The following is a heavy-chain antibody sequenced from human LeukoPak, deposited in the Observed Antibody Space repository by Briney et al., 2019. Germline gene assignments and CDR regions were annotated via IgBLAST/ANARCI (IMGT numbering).Heavy chain of an antibody. Sequence: SETLSLTCTVSGGSISTYYWSWIRQPPGKGLEWIGYIYNSGRTNYDPSLKSRVTISVDTSKNQFSLRLRSVTAADTAVYYCARTVGANWDLFDYWGQGTLVTVSS. D-gene: IGHD7-27*01. CDR3: ARTVGANWDLFDY. CDR2: IYNSGRT. CDR1: GGSISTYY. V-gene: IGHV4-59*01. J-gene: IGHJ4*02.